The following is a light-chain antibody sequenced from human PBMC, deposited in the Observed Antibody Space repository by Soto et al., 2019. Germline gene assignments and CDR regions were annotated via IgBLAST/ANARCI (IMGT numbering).Light chain of an antibody. CDR2: TAS. J-gene: IGKJ2*01. CDR1: QSVGNNY. CDR3: PQHAVSPLT. V-gene: IGKV3-20*01. Sequence: EIVLTQSPGTLSLSPGDRAILSCRASQSVGNNYLAWYQQKPGQAPRLLIHTASFRATDIPDRFSGSGSGTDFTLTVSRLEPEDFAIYYCPQHAVSPLTFGQGTTLEI.